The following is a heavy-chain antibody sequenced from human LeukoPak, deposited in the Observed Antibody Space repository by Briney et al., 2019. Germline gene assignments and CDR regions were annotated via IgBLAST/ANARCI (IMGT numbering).Heavy chain of an antibody. CDR2: FDPEDGET. V-gene: IGHV1-24*01. CDR3: ARDRKTTAGLGY. Sequence: ASVKVSCKVSGYTLTELSMHWVRQAPGKGLEWMGGFDPEDGETIYAQKFQGRVTMTRNTSISTAYMELSSLRSDDTAVYYCARDRKTTAGLGYWGQGTLVTVSS. J-gene: IGHJ4*02. D-gene: IGHD4-17*01. CDR1: GYTLTELS.